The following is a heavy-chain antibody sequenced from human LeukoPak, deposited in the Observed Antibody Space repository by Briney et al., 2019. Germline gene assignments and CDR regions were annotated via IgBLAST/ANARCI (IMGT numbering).Heavy chain of an antibody. CDR1: GFTFSSYV. J-gene: IGHJ4*02. D-gene: IGHD2-2*01. CDR2: ISGGGGST. CDR3: ARSSNYFDY. V-gene: IGHV3-23*01. Sequence: GGSLRLSCAAAGFTFSSYVMSWVRQAPGKGLEWVSSISGGGGSTHYADSVKGRFTISRDNAKNSLYLQMNSLRDEDTAVYYCARSSNYFDYWGQGTLVTVSS.